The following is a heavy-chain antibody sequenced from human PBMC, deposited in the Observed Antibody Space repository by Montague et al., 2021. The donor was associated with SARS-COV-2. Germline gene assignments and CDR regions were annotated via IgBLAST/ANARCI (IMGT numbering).Heavy chain of an antibody. CDR2: IYYSGST. Sequence: SETLSLTCTVSGGSISSSSYYWGWIRQPPGKGLEWIGSIYYSGSTYYNPSLKSRVTISVDTSQNRFSLKLSSVTAADTAVYYCASPTYYYDSSGSDPFDIWGQGTMVTVSS. V-gene: IGHV4-39*01. J-gene: IGHJ3*02. CDR3: ASPTYYYDSSGSDPFDI. CDR1: GGSISSSSYY. D-gene: IGHD3-22*01.